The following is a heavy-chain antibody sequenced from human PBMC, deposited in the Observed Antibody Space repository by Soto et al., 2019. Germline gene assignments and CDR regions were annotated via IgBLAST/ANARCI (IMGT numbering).Heavy chain of an antibody. CDR3: ARVGYCSSTSCLGWFDP. D-gene: IGHD2-2*03. Sequence: SVKVSCKASGGTFSSYAISWVRQAPGQGLEWMGGIIPIFGTANYAQKFQGRVTITADESTSTAYMELSGLRSEDTAVYYCARVGYCSSTSCLGWFDPWGQGTLVTVSS. CDR2: IIPIFGTA. CDR1: GGTFSSYA. J-gene: IGHJ5*02. V-gene: IGHV1-69*13.